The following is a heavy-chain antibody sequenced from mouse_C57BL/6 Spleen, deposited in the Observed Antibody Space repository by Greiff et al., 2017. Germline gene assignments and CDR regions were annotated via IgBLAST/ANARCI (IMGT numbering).Heavy chain of an antibody. CDR2: IYPSDSET. CDR1: GYTFTSYW. V-gene: IGHV1-61*01. D-gene: IGHD4-1*01. J-gene: IGHJ2*01. Sequence: LQPGAELVRPGSSVKLSCKASGYTFTSYWMDWVKQRPGQGLEWIGNIYPSDSETHYNQKFKDKATLTVDKSSSTAYMQLSSLTSEDSAVYYCARELGLDYWGQGTTLTVSS. CDR3: ARELGLDY.